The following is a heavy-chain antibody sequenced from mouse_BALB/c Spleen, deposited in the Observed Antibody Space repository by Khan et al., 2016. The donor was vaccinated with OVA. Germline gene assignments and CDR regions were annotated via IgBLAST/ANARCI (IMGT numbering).Heavy chain of an antibody. Sequence: QVQLQQSGPGLAAPSQSLSITCTISGFSLTNYGVHWVRQPPGKGLEWLVVIWNDGTTTYNSSLKSRLTITKDNSQSQVFLKMNSLQTDDTAIYFCARQPYYHYNIMDYWGHGTSVTVSS. CDR3: ARQPYYHYNIMDY. V-gene: IGHV2-6-1*01. D-gene: IGHD2-10*01. CDR2: IWNDGTT. CDR1: GFSLTNYG. J-gene: IGHJ4*01.